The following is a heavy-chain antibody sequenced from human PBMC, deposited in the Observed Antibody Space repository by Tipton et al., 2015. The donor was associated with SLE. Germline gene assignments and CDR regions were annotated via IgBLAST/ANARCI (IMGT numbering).Heavy chain of an antibody. J-gene: IGHJ4*02. Sequence: QLVQSGPEVKKPGASVKVSCKASGYTFTNYDIVWVRQAPGQGLEWMGWISADNGNTNSAQRVQGRITMTTDTSTSTAYMELRSLRSDDTAVYYCARVYSEWELSGYYFDYWGQGTLVTVSS. V-gene: IGHV1-18*01. D-gene: IGHD1-26*01. CDR3: ARVYSEWELSGYYFDY. CDR1: GYTFTNYD. CDR2: ISADNGNT.